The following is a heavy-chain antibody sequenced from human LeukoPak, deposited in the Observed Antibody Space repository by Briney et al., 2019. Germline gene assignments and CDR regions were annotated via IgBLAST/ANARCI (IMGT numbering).Heavy chain of an antibody. D-gene: IGHD3-10*01. Sequence: NPSQTLSLTCTVSGGSISSGGYYWSWIRQHPGKGLEWIGYIYYSGSTYYNPSLKSRVTISVDTSKNQFSLKLSSVTAADTAVYYCARADGSGTPQTRFDPWGQGTLVTVSS. CDR3: ARADGSGTPQTRFDP. V-gene: IGHV4-31*03. CDR1: GGSISSGGYY. CDR2: IYYSGST. J-gene: IGHJ5*02.